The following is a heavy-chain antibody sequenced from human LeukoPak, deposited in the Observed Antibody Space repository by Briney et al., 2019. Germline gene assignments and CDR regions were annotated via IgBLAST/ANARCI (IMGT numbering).Heavy chain of an antibody. CDR3: ARDQQYQRPAGWFDP. J-gene: IGHJ5*02. D-gene: IGHD2-2*01. Sequence: GSLRLSCAASGFTFSSYGMLWVGQAPGKGLKWIGSISFSGSTYYNPSLKSRVTISIDTSKNQFSLNLSSVTAADTAVYYCARDQQYQRPAGWFDPWGQGTLVTVSS. V-gene: IGHV4-59*05. CDR1: GFTFSSYG. CDR2: ISFSGST.